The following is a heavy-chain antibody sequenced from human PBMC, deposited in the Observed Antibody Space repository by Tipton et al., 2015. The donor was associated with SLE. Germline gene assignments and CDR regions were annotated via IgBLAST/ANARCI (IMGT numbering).Heavy chain of an antibody. CDR1: GGSIIGYY. CDR3: ARGPYYDGSGSYYPGAFDY. D-gene: IGHD3-10*01. V-gene: IGHV4-4*07. CDR2: IYTGGRT. J-gene: IGHJ4*02. Sequence: TLSLTCTVSGGSIIGYYWSWIRQPAGKGPEWIGRIYTGGRTIHNPSLNSRVTMSLDTSKSQFSLKLSSVTAADTAVYFCARGPYYDGSGSYYPGAFDYWGQGTLVTVSS.